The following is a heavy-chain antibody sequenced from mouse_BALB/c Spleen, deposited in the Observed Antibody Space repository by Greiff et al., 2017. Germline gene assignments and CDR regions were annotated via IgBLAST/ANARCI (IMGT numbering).Heavy chain of an antibody. CDR3: ARSGSTMITAFAY. CDR1: GDSITSGY. J-gene: IGHJ3*01. V-gene: IGHV3-8*02. Sequence: EVMLVESGPSLVKPSQTLSLTCSVTGDSITSGYWNWIRKFPGNKLEYMGYISYSGSTYYNPSLKSRISITRDTSKNQYYLQLNSVTTEDTATYYCARSGSTMITAFAYWGQGTLVTVSA. D-gene: IGHD2-4*01. CDR2: ISYSGST.